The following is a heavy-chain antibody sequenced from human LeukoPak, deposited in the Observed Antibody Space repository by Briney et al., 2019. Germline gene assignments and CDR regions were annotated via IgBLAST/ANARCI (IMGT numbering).Heavy chain of an antibody. CDR2: ISSSGDTI. D-gene: IGHD6-25*01. CDR1: GFTFSDYY. J-gene: IGHJ4*02. CDR3: ARDAGWRLLDY. Sequence: PGGSLRLSCAASGFTFSDYYMSWIRQAPGKGLEWISYISSSGDTIFYADSVKGRFTISRDNAESSLYLQMNNLRVEDTAVYYCARDAGWRLLDYWGRGTQVTVSS. V-gene: IGHV3-11*04.